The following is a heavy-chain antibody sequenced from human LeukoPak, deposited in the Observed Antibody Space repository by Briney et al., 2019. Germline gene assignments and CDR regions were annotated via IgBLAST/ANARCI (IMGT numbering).Heavy chain of an antibody. V-gene: IGHV3-21*01. CDR1: GFTVSSNY. J-gene: IGHJ4*02. CDR3: ARDPRYGSSGFDY. D-gene: IGHD3-22*01. Sequence: GGSLRLSCAASGFTVSSNYMSWVRQAPGKGLEWVSSISSRSSYKYYADSVKGRFTISRDNAKNSLYLQMNSLRAEDTAVYYCARDPRYGSSGFDYWGQGTLVTVSS. CDR2: ISSRSSYK.